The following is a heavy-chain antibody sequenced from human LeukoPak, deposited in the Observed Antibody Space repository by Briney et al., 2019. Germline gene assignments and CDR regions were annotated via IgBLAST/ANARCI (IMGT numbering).Heavy chain of an antibody. D-gene: IGHD3-22*01. CDR2: TSSSGETT. CDR3: AKDRPNYYGTNGHYYRRDGDC. V-gene: IGHV3-23*01. Sequence: GGSLRLSRVASGFTFSSYAMSWVRQAAGKGLEWVSSTSSSGETTYYADSVKGRFTISRDNSRNTLYLQMNSLRAEDTAVYYCAKDRPNYYGTNGHYYRRDGDCWGQGTLATVSS. CDR1: GFTFSSYA. J-gene: IGHJ4*02.